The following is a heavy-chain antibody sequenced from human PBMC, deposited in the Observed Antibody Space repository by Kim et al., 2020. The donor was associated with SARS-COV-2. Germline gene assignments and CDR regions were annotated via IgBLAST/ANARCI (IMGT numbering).Heavy chain of an antibody. CDR1: GFTFSSYA. D-gene: IGHD3-10*01. Sequence: GGSLRLSCAASGFTFSSYAMHWVRQAPGKGLEWVAVISYDGSNKYYADSVKGRFTISRDNSKNTLYLQMNSLRAEDTAVYYCAREGVFTMVRGGFDYWGQGTLVTVSS. V-gene: IGHV3-30-3*01. CDR3: AREGVFTMVRGGFDY. CDR2: ISYDGSNK. J-gene: IGHJ4*02.